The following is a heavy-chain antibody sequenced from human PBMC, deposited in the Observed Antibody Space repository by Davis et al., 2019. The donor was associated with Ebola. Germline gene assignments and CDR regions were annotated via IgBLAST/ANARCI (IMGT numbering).Heavy chain of an antibody. V-gene: IGHV4-39*07. J-gene: IGHJ6*03. CDR1: GGSVSSSSFF. CDR3: ARGPYCSSTSCNKKAGRKLYLGANMDV. D-gene: IGHD2-2*02. CDR2: IYYTGNT. Sequence: PSETLSLTCTVSGGSVSSSSFFWGWIRQPPGKGLEWIGSIYYTGNTYYNPSLKSRVTISVDTSKNQFSLKLSSVTAADTAVYYCARGPYCSSTSCNKKAGRKLYLGANMDVWGKGTTVTVSS.